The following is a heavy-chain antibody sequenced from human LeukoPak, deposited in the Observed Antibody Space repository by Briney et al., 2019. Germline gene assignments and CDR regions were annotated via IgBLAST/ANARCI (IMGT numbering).Heavy chain of an antibody. CDR1: GFSFSSYA. J-gene: IGHJ4*02. Sequence: GGSMRLSSAASGFSFSSYAMNWVRQAPGKGLGWVSVISGSGGSTYYADSVKGRFTISRDNSKNTLDLQMNSLRAEDMGVYLCTIPRVTGTSRPCDYSGQGALVTVSS. CDR2: ISGSGGST. D-gene: IGHD1-7*01. CDR3: TIPRVTGTSRPCDY. V-gene: IGHV3-23*01.